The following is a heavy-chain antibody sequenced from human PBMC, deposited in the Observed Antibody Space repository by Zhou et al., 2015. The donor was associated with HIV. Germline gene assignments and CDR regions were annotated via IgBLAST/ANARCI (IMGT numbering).Heavy chain of an antibody. CDR2: IIPIFGTA. CDR3: ARDRWSHSGYDSGFSSRPFDY. Sequence: QVQLVQSGAEVKKPGSSVKVSCKASGGTFSSYAISWVRQAPGQGLEWMGGIIPIFGTANYAQKFQGRVTITADESTSTAYMELSSLRSEDTAVYYCARDRWSHSGYDSGFSSRPFDYWGQGTLVTVSS. CDR1: GGTFSSYA. D-gene: IGHD5-12*01. V-gene: IGHV1-69*01. J-gene: IGHJ4*02.